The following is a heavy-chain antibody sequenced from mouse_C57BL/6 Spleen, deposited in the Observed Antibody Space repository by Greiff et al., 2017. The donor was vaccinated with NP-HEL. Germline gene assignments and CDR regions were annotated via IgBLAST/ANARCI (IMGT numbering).Heavy chain of an antibody. D-gene: IGHD1-1*01. J-gene: IGHJ4*01. CDR3: ARHEAYYGSSYDYAMDY. CDR2: ISNGGGST. Sequence: EVQLVESGGGLVQPGGSLKLSCAASGFTFSDYYMYWVRQTPEKRLEWVAYISNGGGSTYYPDTVKGRFTISRDNAKNTLYLQMSRLKSEDTAMYYCARHEAYYGSSYDYAMDYWGQGTSVTVSS. V-gene: IGHV5-12*01. CDR1: GFTFSDYY.